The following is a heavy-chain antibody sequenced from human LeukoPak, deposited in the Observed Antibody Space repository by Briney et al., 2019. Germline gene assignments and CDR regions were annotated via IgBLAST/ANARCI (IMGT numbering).Heavy chain of an antibody. CDR3: ARHISGVVGGPRGSGWWYYFDY. CDR2: IYYSGST. V-gene: IGHV4-59*08. CDR1: GGSISSYY. D-gene: IGHD6-19*01. J-gene: IGHJ4*02. Sequence: SETLSLTCTVSGGSISSYYWSWIRQPPGKGLEWIGYIYYSGSTNHNPSLKSRATISVDTSKNQFSLKLSSVTAADTAVYYCARHISGVVGGPRGSGWWYYFDYWGQGTLVTVSS.